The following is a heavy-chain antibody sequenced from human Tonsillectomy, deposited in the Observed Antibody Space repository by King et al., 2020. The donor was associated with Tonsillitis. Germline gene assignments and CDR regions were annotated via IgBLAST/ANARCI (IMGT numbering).Heavy chain of an antibody. Sequence: QLVQSGAEVKKPGASVKVSCKASGYTFTGYYIHWVRQAPGQGLEWMGWINPNSGGTDYAQKFQGRVTMTRDTSISTAYMERSRLRSDDTAVYYCARRVGASYLFDYWGQGTLVTVSS. CDR3: ARRVGASYLFDY. CDR1: GYTFTGYY. J-gene: IGHJ4*02. CDR2: INPNSGGT. V-gene: IGHV1-2*02. D-gene: IGHD1-26*01.